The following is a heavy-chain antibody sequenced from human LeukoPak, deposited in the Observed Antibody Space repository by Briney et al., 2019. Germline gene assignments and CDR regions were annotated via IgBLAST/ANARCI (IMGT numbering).Heavy chain of an antibody. CDR1: GGSISSSSYY. CDR2: IYYSGST. Sequence: ETLSLTCTVSGGSISSSSYYWGWICQPPGKGLEWIGSIYYSGSTYYNPSLESRVTISIDTSKNQFSLKLSSVTAADTAVYYCARDLYYDSGFDSWGQGTLVTVSS. J-gene: IGHJ4*02. D-gene: IGHD3-16*01. CDR3: ARDLYYDSGFDS. V-gene: IGHV4-39*07.